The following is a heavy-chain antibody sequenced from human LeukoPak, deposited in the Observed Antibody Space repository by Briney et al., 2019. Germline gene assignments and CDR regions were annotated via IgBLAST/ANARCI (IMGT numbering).Heavy chain of an antibody. CDR1: GGSIRSSYYY. CDR3: ARGVPMDV. Sequence: NPSETLSLTCTVSGGSIRSSYYYWGWIRQPPGKGLEWIGEINHSGSTNYNPSLKSRVTISVDTSKNQFSLKLSSVTAADTAVYYCARGVPMDVWGQGTTVTVSS. CDR2: INHSGST. J-gene: IGHJ6*02. V-gene: IGHV4-39*07.